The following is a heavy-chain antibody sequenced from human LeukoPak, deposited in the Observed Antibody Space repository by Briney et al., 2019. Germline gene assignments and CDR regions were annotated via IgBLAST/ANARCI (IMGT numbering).Heavy chain of an antibody. D-gene: IGHD3-22*01. CDR1: GGSISSSNW. CDR2: IYHSGST. V-gene: IGHV4-4*02. J-gene: IGHJ4*02. Sequence: SETLSLTCAVSGGSISSSNWWSWVRQPPGKGLEWIGEIYHSGSTNYNPSLKSRVTISVDKSKNQFSLKLSSVTAADPAVYYCARVYYDSSGYDYWGQGTLVTVSS. CDR3: ARVYYDSSGYDY.